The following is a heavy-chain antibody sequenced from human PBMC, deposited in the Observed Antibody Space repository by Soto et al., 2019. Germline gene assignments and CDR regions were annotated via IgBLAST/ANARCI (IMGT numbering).Heavy chain of an antibody. CDR3: AHMSKDDRDRAIYGLDV. D-gene: IGHD2-21*02. Sequence: QITLKESGPTLVKPTQTLTLTCSFSGFSLHTSGVGVGWIRQPPGKALEWLALIYWDGEKRYSPSLRSRLTTTXXTSKNQVVLALTNVDPVDTGTYFCAHMSKDDRDRAIYGLDVWGPGATVTISS. V-gene: IGHV2-5*02. CDR1: GFSLHTSGVG. J-gene: IGHJ6*02. CDR2: IYWDGEK.